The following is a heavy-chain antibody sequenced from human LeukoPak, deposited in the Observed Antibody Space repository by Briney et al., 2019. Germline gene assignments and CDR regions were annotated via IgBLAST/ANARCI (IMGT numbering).Heavy chain of an antibody. D-gene: IGHD2-8*02. J-gene: IGHJ6*02. V-gene: IGHV3-49*04. CDR2: IRSKGYGGTT. Sequence: GGSLRLSCTASGFTFGDYAMTWVRQAPGKGLKWVGFIRSKGYGGTTDYAASVKGRFTISRDDSKSIAYLQMNSLKTEDTAVYYCTRGTGTYYYGMDVWGQGTTVTVSS. CDR1: GFTFGDYA. CDR3: TRGTGTYYYGMDV.